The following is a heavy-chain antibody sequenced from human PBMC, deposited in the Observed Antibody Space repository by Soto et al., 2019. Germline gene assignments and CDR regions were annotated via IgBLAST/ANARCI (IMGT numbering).Heavy chain of an antibody. V-gene: IGHV4-31*03. CDR1: SDSMNSGGYY. CDR2: IYSNGDT. J-gene: IGHJ6*02. CDR3: ARRGGSSSGYYYYATDV. Sequence: SETLSLTCSVSSDSMNSGGYYWSWIRQHPGKGLEWIGYIYSNGDTYYNPSLKSRVTISVDTSKNQFSLNLTSVTAADTAVCYCARRGGSSSGYYYYATDVWGQGTTVTVSS. D-gene: IGHD6-6*01.